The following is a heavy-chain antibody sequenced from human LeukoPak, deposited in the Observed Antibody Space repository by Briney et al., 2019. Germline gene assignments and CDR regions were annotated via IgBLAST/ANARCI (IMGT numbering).Heavy chain of an antibody. CDR3: ATDHYYGSGSYYKGEPFDY. Sequence: PGGSLRLSCAASGFTFSSYGMHWVRQAPGKGLEWVAFTWYDGSNKYYADSVKGRFTISRDNSKSTLYLQMNSLRAEDTAVYYCATDHYYGSGSYYKGEPFDYWGQGTLVTVSS. J-gene: IGHJ4*02. V-gene: IGHV3-33*03. CDR2: TWYDGSNK. D-gene: IGHD3-10*01. CDR1: GFTFSSYG.